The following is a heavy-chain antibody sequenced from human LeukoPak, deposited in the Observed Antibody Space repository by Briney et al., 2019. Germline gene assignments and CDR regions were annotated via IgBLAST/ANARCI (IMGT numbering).Heavy chain of an antibody. V-gene: IGHV4-34*01. CDR1: GGSISSYY. Sequence: SETLSLTCTVSGGSISSYYWSWIRQPPGKGLEWIGEINHSGSTNYNPSLKSRVTISVDTSKNQFSLKLSSVTAADTAVYYCARDRQYYGVYWYFDLWGRGTLVTVSS. J-gene: IGHJ2*01. D-gene: IGHD4-17*01. CDR2: INHSGST. CDR3: ARDRQYYGVYWYFDL.